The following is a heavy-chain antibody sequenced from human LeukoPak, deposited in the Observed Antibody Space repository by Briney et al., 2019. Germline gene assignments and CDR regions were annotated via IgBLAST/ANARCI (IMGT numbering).Heavy chain of an antibody. CDR3: ARDPETGYCSGGSCYGWFDP. V-gene: IGHV1-2*02. Sequence: ASVKVSCTASGYTFTGYYMHWVRQAPGQGLEWMGWINPNSGGTNYAQKFQGRVTMTRDASISTAYMELSRLRSDDTAVYYCARDPETGYCSGGSCYGWFDPWGQGTLVTVSS. CDR1: GYTFTGYY. J-gene: IGHJ5*02. CDR2: INPNSGGT. D-gene: IGHD2-15*01.